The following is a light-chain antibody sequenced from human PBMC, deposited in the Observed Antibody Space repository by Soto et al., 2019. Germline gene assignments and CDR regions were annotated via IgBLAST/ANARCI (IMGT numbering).Light chain of an antibody. CDR3: QQYDTSPRT. V-gene: IGKV3-20*01. J-gene: IGKJ1*01. Sequence: EIVLTQSPGTLSLSPGERATLSCRASQSVSSNYLAWYQQKRGQAPRLLIYGASSRATGIPTRFSGSGSGTDCPLTISRLETEDFAVYYCQQYDTSPRTFGQGTKVEI. CDR1: QSVSSNY. CDR2: GAS.